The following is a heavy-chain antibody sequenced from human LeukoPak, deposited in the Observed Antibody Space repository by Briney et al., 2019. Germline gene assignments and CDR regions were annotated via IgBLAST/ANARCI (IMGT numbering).Heavy chain of an antibody. J-gene: IGHJ3*02. CDR3: ARSSMITFGGVIVKAFDI. CDR2: IKQDGSEK. V-gene: IGHV3-7*03. D-gene: IGHD3-16*02. CDR1: GFTFSSYW. Sequence: GGSLRLSCAASGFTFSSYWMSWVRRAPGKGLEWVANIKQDGSEKYYLDSVKGRFTISRDNAKNSLYLQMNSLRAEDTAVYYCARSSMITFGGVIVKAFDIWGQGTMVTVSS.